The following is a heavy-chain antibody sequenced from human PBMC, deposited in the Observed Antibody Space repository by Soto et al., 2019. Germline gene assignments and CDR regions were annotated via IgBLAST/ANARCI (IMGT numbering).Heavy chain of an antibody. CDR3: ASMCGADCYSHY. V-gene: IGHV1-69*02. CDR2: IIPILGIA. CDR1: GGTFSSYT. D-gene: IGHD2-21*02. Sequence: QVQLVQSGAEVKKPGSSVKVSCKASGGTFSSYTISWVRQAPGQGLEWMGRIIPILGIANYAQKFQGRVTITADKSTRAAYMGLRSLISEATAVYDFASMCGADCYSHYCGQGTLVTVSS. J-gene: IGHJ4*02.